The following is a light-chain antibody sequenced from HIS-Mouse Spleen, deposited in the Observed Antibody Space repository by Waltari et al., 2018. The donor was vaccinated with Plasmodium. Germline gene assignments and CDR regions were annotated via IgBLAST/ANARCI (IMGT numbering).Light chain of an antibody. CDR3: QQRSNWPIT. J-gene: IGKJ5*01. V-gene: IGKV3-11*01. CDR1: QSVSSY. CDR2: DAS. Sequence: EIVLTQSPATLSLSPGKRATLSCRASQSVSSYLAWHQQKPGQAPRLLIYDASNRATGIPARFSGSASGTDFTLTISSLEPEDFAVYYCQQRSNWPITFGQGTRLEIK.